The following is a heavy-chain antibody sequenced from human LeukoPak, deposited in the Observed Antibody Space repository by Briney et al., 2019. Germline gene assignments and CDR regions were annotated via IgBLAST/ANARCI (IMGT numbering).Heavy chain of an antibody. CDR2: ISSSSSYI. CDR1: GFTFSSYS. V-gene: IGHV3-21*01. Sequence: PGGSLRLSCAASGFTFSSYSMNWVRQAPGKGLEWVSSISSSSSYIYYADSVKGRFTISRDNAKNSLYLQMNSLRAEDTAVYYCARERSGANWFDPWGQGTLVTVSS. D-gene: IGHD2-15*01. CDR3: ARERSGANWFDP. J-gene: IGHJ5*02.